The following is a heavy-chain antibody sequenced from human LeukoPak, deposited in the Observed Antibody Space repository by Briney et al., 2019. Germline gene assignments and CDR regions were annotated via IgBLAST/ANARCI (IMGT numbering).Heavy chain of an antibody. CDR3: ARKRSRDFWSGRKLYLGWFDP. Sequence: GASVKVSCKASGGTFSSYAISWVRQAPGQGLEWMGGIIPIFGTANYAQKFQGRVTITADESTSTAYMELSSLRSEDTAVYYCARKRSRDFWSGRKLYLGWFDPWGQGTLVTVSS. CDR2: IIPIFGTA. D-gene: IGHD3-3*01. J-gene: IGHJ5*02. CDR1: GGTFSSYA. V-gene: IGHV1-69*13.